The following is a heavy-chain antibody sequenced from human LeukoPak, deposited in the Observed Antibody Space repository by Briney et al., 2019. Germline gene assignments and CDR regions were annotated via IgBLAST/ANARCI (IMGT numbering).Heavy chain of an antibody. CDR2: ISGGSENT. D-gene: IGHD2-8*01. Sequence: GGSLRLSCAASGFTFSSFAMSWVRQAPGKGLDWVSSISGGSENTYYADSVKGRFTISRDNSKNTLDLQMNSLRAEDTAVYYCAKYLRYLDYWGQGTLVTVSS. CDR1: GFTFSSFA. CDR3: AKYLRYLDY. V-gene: IGHV3-23*01. J-gene: IGHJ4*02.